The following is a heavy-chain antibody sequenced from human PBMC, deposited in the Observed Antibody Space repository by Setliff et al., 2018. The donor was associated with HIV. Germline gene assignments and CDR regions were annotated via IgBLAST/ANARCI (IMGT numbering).Heavy chain of an antibody. J-gene: IGHJ3*02. V-gene: IGHV3-73*01. D-gene: IGHD3-16*01. Sequence: GESLKISCAASGFIFSGSAMHWVRQASGKGPEWVGRIRSKVNGYATTYGASVKGRFTISRDDSKNMAYLQMNGLKIEDTAVYYCVRHTGDWRAFDIWGQGTMVTVSS. CDR1: GFIFSGSA. CDR3: VRHTGDWRAFDI. CDR2: IRSKVNGYAT.